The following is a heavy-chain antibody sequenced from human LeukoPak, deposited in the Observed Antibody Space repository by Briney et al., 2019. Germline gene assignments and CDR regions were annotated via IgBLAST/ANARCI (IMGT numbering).Heavy chain of an antibody. CDR1: GFTLSNYE. V-gene: IGHV3-23*01. J-gene: IGHJ5*02. Sequence: GGSLRLSCAASGFTLSNYEFNWVRQAPGKGLEWVSAISGSGGSTYYADSVKGRFTISRDNSKNTLYLQMNSLRAEDTALYYCAKGSSGYFVDLWGQGTLVTVSS. CDR2: ISGSGGST. CDR3: AKGSSGYFVDL. D-gene: IGHD3-22*01.